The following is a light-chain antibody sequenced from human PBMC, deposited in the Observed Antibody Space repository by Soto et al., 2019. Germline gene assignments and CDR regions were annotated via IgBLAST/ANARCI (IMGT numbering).Light chain of an antibody. CDR2: DVS. CDR3: SSYTTITALV. Sequence: QSALTQPASVSGSPGQSIAISCTGTSSDVGGYNSVSWYQQHPGKVPKIMIYDVSIRPSGVPDRFSGSKSGNTASLTISGLQAEDEADYYCSSYTTITALVFGTGTKLTVL. V-gene: IGLV2-14*01. CDR1: SSDVGGYNS. J-gene: IGLJ1*01.